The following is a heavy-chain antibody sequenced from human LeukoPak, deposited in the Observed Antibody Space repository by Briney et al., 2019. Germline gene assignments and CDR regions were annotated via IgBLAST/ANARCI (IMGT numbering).Heavy chain of an antibody. V-gene: IGHV3-73*01. J-gene: IGHJ4*02. CDR3: ARDYDYVWGSSCFDY. D-gene: IGHD3-16*01. Sequence: PGGSLRLSCAASGFTFSNYWMHWVRQASGKGLEWVGRIRSKADSYATAYAASVKGRFTISRDDSKNTAYLQMNSLRPEDTAVYYCARDYDYVWGSSCFDYWGQGTLVTVSS. CDR2: IRSKADSYAT. CDR1: GFTFSNYW.